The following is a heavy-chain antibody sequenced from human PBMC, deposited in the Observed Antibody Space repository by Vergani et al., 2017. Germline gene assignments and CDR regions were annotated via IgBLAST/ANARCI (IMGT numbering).Heavy chain of an antibody. V-gene: IGHV3-30*18. J-gene: IGHJ6*02. CDR1: GFTFDDYA. CDR3: AKDGGRVRYVWGSYRYLGGMDV. D-gene: IGHD3-16*02. Sequence: VQLVESGGGVVQPGGSLRLSCAASGFTFDDYAMHWVRQAPGKGLEWVAVISYDGSNKYYADSVKGRFTISRDNSKNTLYLQMNSLRAEDTAVYYCAKDGGRVRYVWGSYRYLGGMDVWGQGP. CDR2: ISYDGSNK.